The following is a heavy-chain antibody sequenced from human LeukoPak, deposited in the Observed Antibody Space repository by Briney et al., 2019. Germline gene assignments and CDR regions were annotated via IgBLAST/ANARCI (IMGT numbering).Heavy chain of an antibody. J-gene: IGHJ4*02. V-gene: IGHV4-31*03. CDR3: ARGASTYYYDSSGYYFLH. CDR1: GGSISSGGYY. D-gene: IGHD3-22*01. CDR2: IYYSGST. Sequence: PSETLSLTCTVSGGSISSGGYYWSWIRQHPGKGLEWIGYIYYSGSTYYNPSLKSRVTISVDTSKNQFSLKLSSVTAADTAVYYCARGASTYYYDSSGYYFLHWGRGTLVTVSS.